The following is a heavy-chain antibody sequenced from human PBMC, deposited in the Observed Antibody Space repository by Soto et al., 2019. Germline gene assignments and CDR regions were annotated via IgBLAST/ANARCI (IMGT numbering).Heavy chain of an antibody. J-gene: IGHJ4*02. V-gene: IGHV3-48*01. D-gene: IGHD4-17*01. CDR3: ARNQGYGDHIPFDY. Sequence: GGSLRLSCAASGFPFSSYSMNWVRQAPGKGLEWVSYISSSSSTIYYADSVKGRFTISRDNAKNSLYLQMNSLRAEDTAVYYCARNQGYGDHIPFDYWGQGTLVTVSS. CDR1: GFPFSSYS. CDR2: ISSSSSTI.